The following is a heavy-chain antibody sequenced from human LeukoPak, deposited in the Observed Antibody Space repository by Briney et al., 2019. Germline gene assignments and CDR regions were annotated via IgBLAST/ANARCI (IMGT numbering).Heavy chain of an antibody. CDR3: ARDLFRDYYDSSGYSEP. CDR2: MYYSGST. CDR1: GGSISSHY. Sequence: PSETLSLTCTVSGGSISSHYWSWIRQPPRKGLEWIAYMYYSGSTSYNSSLKSRVTISIDPSKNLFSLKLRSVTAADTAVYYCARDLFRDYYDSSGYSEPWGQGTLVTVSS. D-gene: IGHD3-22*01. J-gene: IGHJ5*02. V-gene: IGHV4-59*11.